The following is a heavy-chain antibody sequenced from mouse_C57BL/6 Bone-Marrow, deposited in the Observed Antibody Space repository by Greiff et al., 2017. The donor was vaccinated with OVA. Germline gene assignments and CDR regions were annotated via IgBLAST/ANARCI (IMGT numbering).Heavy chain of an antibody. CDR1: GFTFSSYA. J-gene: IGHJ4*01. CDR3: ARDYDVYYAMDY. CDR2: ISDGGSYT. Sequence: EVKLVESGGGLVKPGGSLKLSCAASGFTFSSYAMSWVRQTPEKRLEWVATISDGGSYTYYPDNVKGRFTISRDNAKNNLYLQMSHLKSEDTAMYYCARDYDVYYAMDYWGQGTSVTVSS. V-gene: IGHV5-4*03. D-gene: IGHD2-4*01.